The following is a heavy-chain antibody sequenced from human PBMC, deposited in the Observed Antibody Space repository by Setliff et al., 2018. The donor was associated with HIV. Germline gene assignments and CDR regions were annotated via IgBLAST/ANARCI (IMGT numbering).Heavy chain of an antibody. CDR3: ASKVHCTNGVCLDAFDI. D-gene: IGHD2-8*01. Sequence: ASVKVSCKASGYTFTAYYIHWVRQAPGQGLEWMGRINPNSGSTNYAQNFQGGVTMTRDTSISTAYMGLSRLRSDDTAVYYCASKVHCTNGVCLDAFDIWGQGTMVTVSS. J-gene: IGHJ3*02. CDR1: GYTFTAYY. V-gene: IGHV1-2*06. CDR2: INPNSGST.